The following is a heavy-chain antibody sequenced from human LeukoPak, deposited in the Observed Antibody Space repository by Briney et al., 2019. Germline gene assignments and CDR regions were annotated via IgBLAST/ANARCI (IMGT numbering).Heavy chain of an antibody. D-gene: IGHD3-22*01. CDR2: ISYDGSNK. CDR3: AKDRGDYYDSSGYYSGGFDI. J-gene: IGHJ3*02. CDR1: GFTFSSYW. Sequence: GGSLRLSCAASGFTFSSYWMHWVRQAPGKGLEWVAVISYDGSNKYYADSVKGRFTISRDNSKNTLYLQMNSLRAEDTAVYYCAKDRGDYYDSSGYYSGGFDIWGQGTMVTVSS. V-gene: IGHV3-30*18.